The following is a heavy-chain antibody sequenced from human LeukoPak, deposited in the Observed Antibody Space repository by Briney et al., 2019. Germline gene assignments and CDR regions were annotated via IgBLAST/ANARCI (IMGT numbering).Heavy chain of an antibody. V-gene: IGHV4-59*01. Sequence: SETLSLTCAVSVGSISSYYWSWIRQPPGKGLERIGYIYYSGSTNYNPSLKSRVTISVDTSKNRFSLKLSSVTAADTAVYYCARGGSSWYSIKWVESFDPWGQGTLVTVSS. CDR3: ARGGSSWYSIKWVESFDP. CDR1: VGSISSYY. CDR2: IYYSGST. J-gene: IGHJ5*02. D-gene: IGHD6-13*01.